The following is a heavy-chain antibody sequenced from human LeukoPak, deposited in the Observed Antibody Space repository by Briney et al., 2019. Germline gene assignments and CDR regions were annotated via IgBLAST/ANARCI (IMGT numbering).Heavy chain of an antibody. V-gene: IGHV4-39*07. D-gene: IGHD1-26*01. J-gene: IGHJ4*02. CDR2: IYYSGST. CDR1: GGSISSSSYY. CDR3: ARDADPLTVGASGY. Sequence: SETLSLTCTVSGGSISSSSYYWGWIRQPPGKGLEWIGSIYYSGSTYYNPSLKSRVTISVDTSKNQLSLKLRSVTAEDTSVYYCARDADPLTVGASGYWGQGTLVTVSS.